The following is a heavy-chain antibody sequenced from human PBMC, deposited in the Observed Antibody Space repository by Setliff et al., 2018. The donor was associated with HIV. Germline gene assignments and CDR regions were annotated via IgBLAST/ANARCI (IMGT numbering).Heavy chain of an antibody. V-gene: IGHV1-8*02. CDR2: MNPGSRNT. D-gene: IGHD3-22*01. CDR1: GYTFTNYD. J-gene: IGHJ6*03. Sequence: PGPPVKVSCKPSGYTFTNYDINWVRQAAGQGLEWMGWMNPGSRNTGYAQRLEGSVTMTWDTSISTAYMELNNVKFEDTAVYYCARARTDHYDRGRRSHYYIDVWARGATVTVSS. CDR3: ARARTDHYDRGRRSHYYIDV.